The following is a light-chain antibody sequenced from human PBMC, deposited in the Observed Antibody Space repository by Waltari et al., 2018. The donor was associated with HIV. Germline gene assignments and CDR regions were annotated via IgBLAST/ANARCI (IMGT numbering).Light chain of an antibody. CDR2: EVS. CDR1: SSDVGGYNY. CDR3: TSYTTSTTVI. Sequence: QSALTQPASVSGSPGQSITISCTGTSSDVGGYNYVSWYQHHPCKVPKLMIYEVSNRPSGVSNRFSGSKSGNTASLTISGLQAEDEADYYCTSYTTSTTVIFGGGTKLTVL. V-gene: IGLV2-14*01. J-gene: IGLJ2*01.